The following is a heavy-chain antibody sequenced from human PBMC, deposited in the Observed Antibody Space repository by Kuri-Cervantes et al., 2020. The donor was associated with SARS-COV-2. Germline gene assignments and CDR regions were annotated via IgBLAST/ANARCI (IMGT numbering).Heavy chain of an antibody. CDR3: ARVKYYDFWSGYSDEGAFDY. V-gene: IGHV3-30-3*01. CDR2: ISYDGSNK. D-gene: IGHD3-3*01. J-gene: IGHJ4*02. CDR1: GFTFSRYA. Sequence: GESLKTPRTASGFTFSRYAMHWVRQAPGKGLEWVAVISYDGSNKYYADSVKGRFTISRDNSKNTLYLQMNSLRAEDTAVYYCARVKYYDFWSGYSDEGAFDYWGQGTLVTVSS.